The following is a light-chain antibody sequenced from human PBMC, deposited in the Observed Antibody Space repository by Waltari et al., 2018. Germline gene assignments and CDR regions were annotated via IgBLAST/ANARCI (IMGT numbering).Light chain of an antibody. J-gene: IGLJ3*02. CDR2: EVT. V-gene: IGLV2-8*01. CDR1: STDVAGYHP. CDR3: SSYAGGSSLM. Sequence: QSALTQPPSASGSPGQSITISCTGLSTDVAGYHPSFRYQQHPGKAPKLLIYEVTKRPSGVPDRFSGSKSDNTASLAVSGLQAEDEADYYCSSYAGGSSLMFGGGTKLTVL.